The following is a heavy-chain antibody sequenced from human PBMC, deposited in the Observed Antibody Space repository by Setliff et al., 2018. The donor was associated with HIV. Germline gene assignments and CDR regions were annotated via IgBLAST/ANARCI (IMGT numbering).Heavy chain of an antibody. CDR3: ARILWGSFRHSLGWFDP. Sequence: SGPTLVNPTQTLTLTCTFSGFSLSTSGVGVGWIRQPPGKALEWLALIYWNDDKRYSPSLKSRLTISRDTSRSQVVLTMTNMDPVDTATYYCARILWGSFRHSLGWFDPWGQGTLVTVSS. CDR1: GFSLSTSGVG. J-gene: IGHJ5*02. CDR2: IYWNDDK. D-gene: IGHD3-16*02. V-gene: IGHV2-5*01.